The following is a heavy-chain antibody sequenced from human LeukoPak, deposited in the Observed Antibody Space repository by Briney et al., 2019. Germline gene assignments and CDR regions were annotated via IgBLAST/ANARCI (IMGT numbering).Heavy chain of an antibody. CDR1: GYFFPSYG. V-gene: IGHV1-18*01. D-gene: IGHD1-26*01. CDR2: VSGSNGQA. Sequence: ASVKVSCKASGYFFPSYGINWVRQAPGQGLEWMGWVSGSNGQANYGKKFQGRVTMTTETSTSAAYMELRSLRSDDTAVYYCARDRVVGAIDGFDIWGQGTMVTVSS. J-gene: IGHJ3*02. CDR3: ARDRVVGAIDGFDI.